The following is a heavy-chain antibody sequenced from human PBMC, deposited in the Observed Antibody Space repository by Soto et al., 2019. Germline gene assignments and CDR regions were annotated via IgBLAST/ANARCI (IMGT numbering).Heavy chain of an antibody. D-gene: IGHD6-19*01. CDR1: GFTFSTYA. CDR2: IIGSGDIT. Sequence: PGGSLRLSCAASGFTFSTYALSWVRQAPGKGLEWVSAIIGSGDITYYADSVKGRFTISRDNSKNTLYLQMNSLRAEDTAVYYCARETGYSSGWRQDYWGQGTLVTVSS. CDR3: ARETGYSSGWRQDY. V-gene: IGHV3-23*01. J-gene: IGHJ4*02.